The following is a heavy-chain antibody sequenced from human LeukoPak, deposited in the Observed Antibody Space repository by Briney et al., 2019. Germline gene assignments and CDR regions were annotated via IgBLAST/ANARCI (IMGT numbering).Heavy chain of an antibody. V-gene: IGHV1-2*06. CDR2: INPYSGDT. Sequence: ASVKVSCKTSGYTFNTYYLHWVRQAPGQGLEWMGRINPYSGDTTFAQRLQGRVTMTRDTSISTAYMELSRLRSDDTAVYYCAREMKISRFDAFDIWGQGTMVTVSS. CDR3: AREMKISRFDAFDI. CDR1: GYTFNTYY. D-gene: IGHD2/OR15-2a*01. J-gene: IGHJ3*02.